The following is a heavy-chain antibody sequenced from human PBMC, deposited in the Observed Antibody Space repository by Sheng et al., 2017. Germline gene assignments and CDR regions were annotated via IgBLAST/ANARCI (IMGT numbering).Heavy chain of an antibody. Sequence: EVQLVESGGGLVQPGGSLRLSCAASGFTFSSYWMSWVRRAPGKGLEWVANINQDGSERYYVDSVKGRFTISRDSAKNSLDLQMNSLRVEDTAVYYCARGRYCSSSSCYRDYWGQGTLVTVSS. J-gene: IGHJ4*02. D-gene: IGHD2-2*02. CDR1: GFTFSSYW. CDR3: ARGRYCSSSSCYRDY. CDR2: INQDGSER. V-gene: IGHV3-7*01.